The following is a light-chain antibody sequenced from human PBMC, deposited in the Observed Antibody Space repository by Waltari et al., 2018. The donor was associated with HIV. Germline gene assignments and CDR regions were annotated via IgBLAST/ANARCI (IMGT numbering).Light chain of an antibody. CDR2: DVS. CDR1: SSDVGNYNY. CDR3: CSYAGSSTFV. V-gene: IGLV2-23*02. J-gene: IGLJ1*01. Sequence: QSALTQPASVSGSPGQSITISCTGTSSDVGNYNYVSWYQQHPGKAPKLMIYDVSKRPSGASNRFSGSKSGNTASLTISGLQAEDEADYYCCSYAGSSTFVFGTGTKVTVL.